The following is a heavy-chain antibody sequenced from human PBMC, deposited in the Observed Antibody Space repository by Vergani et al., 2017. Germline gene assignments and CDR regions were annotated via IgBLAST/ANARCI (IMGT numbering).Heavy chain of an antibody. J-gene: IGHJ4*02. D-gene: IGHD5-18*01. Sequence: EVQLVQSGAEVKKPGESLRISCKCSGYSFTSYWISWVHPMPGKGLGWMGRIDPSDSYTNYSPSFQGHVTISADKSLSTAYLQWRSLKASDTAMYYCARQEGEDTVMPDYWGEGTLVTVSS. CDR1: GYSFTSYW. V-gene: IGHV5-10-1*01. CDR3: ARQEGEDTVMPDY. CDR2: IDPSDSYT.